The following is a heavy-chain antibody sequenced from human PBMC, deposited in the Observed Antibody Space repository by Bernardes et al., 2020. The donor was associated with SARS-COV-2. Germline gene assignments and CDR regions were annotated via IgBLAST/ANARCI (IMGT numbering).Heavy chain of an antibody. CDR3: ATHSDSSERGAFDL. V-gene: IGHV5-51*01. Sequence: GEYLKISCHDSGYSFTSHWIAWVRPMPGKGLEWMGMIYPDDSETRFSPSFQGRVTISADKSINTAYLQWTSLKASDTAMYYCATHSDSSERGAFDLWGQGTLVTVSS. CDR2: IYPDDSET. J-gene: IGHJ3*01. CDR1: GYSFTSHW. D-gene: IGHD6-6*01.